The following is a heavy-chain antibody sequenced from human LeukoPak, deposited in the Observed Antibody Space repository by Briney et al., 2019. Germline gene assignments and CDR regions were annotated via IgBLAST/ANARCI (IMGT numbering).Heavy chain of an antibody. V-gene: IGHV4-59*01. CDR3: ARGHRYYCSGGSCYGFDY. CDR2: IYYSGST. CDR1: GGSISSYY. J-gene: IGHJ4*02. D-gene: IGHD2-15*01. Sequence: SETLSLTCTVSGGSISSYYWSWIRQPPGKGLEWIGYIYYSGSTNYNPSLKSRVTISVDTSKNQFSLKLSSVTAADTAVYYCARGHRYYCSGGSCYGFDYWGQGTLVTVSS.